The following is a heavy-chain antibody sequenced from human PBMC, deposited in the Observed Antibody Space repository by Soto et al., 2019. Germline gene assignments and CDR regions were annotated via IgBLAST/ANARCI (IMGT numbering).Heavy chain of an antibody. CDR2: ISWNSGRI. Sequence: EVDLVESGGGLAQPGRSLRLSCVASGFTFDDHGMHWVRQIPGRGLEWVSGISWNSGRIGYAESVKGRFTIFRDNAKNSLYLEMNRLRQEDTVLYYCVRDTSSGWHLKDHWGQGVQVSVSS. V-gene: IGHV3-9*01. CDR1: GFTFDDHG. J-gene: IGHJ4*02. CDR3: VRDTSSGWHLKDH. D-gene: IGHD3-9*01.